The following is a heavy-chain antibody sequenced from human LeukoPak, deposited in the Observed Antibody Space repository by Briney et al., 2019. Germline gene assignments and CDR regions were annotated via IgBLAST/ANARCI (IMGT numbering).Heavy chain of an antibody. D-gene: IGHD3-9*01. J-gene: IGHJ5*02. CDR2: ISSSSSYI. CDR3: ARDQDFDWLLSTRGWFDP. V-gene: IGHV3-21*01. Sequence: KAGGSLRLSCAASGFTFSNAWMSWVRQAPGKGLEWVSSISSSSSYIYYADSVKGRFTISRDNAKNSLYLQMNSLRAEDTAVYYCARDQDFDWLLSTRGWFDPWGQGTLVTVSS. CDR1: GFTFSNAW.